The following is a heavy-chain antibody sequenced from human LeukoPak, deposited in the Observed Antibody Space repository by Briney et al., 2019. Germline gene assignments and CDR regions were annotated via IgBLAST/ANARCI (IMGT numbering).Heavy chain of an antibody. V-gene: IGHV3-23*01. Sequence: PGGSLRLSCASSGFTFSSYGMHWVRQAPGNGLEWVSAISASGSSTYYAHSVKGRFTISRDNSKNTLYLQMNSLRAEDTAVYYCANSAAVGTFYWGQGTLVTVSS. CDR3: ANSAAVGTFY. D-gene: IGHD6-13*01. CDR2: ISASGSST. J-gene: IGHJ4*02. CDR1: GFTFSSYG.